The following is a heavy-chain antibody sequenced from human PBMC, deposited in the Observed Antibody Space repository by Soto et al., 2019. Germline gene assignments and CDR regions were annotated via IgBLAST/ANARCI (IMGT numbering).Heavy chain of an antibody. CDR2: ISSSSSYI. CDR1: GFPFSNYA. D-gene: IGHD6-6*01. J-gene: IGHJ6*03. CDR3: ARAPSSSSAGEGGYYYMDV. V-gene: IGHV3-21*01. Sequence: GGSLRLSCAASGFPFSNYAMNWVRPAPGKGLEWVSSISSSSSYIYYADSVKGRFTISRDNAKNSLYLQMNSLRAEDTAVYYCARAPSSSSAGEGGYYYMDVWGKGTTVTVSS.